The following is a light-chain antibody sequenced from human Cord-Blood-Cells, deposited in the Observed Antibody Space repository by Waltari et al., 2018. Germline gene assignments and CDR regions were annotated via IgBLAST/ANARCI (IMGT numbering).Light chain of an antibody. CDR2: EVS. CDR1: SSDVGSYNI. J-gene: IGLJ1*01. Sequence: QSALTQPASVSGSPGQSITISCTGTSSDVGSYNIVSWYHQHPGKAPKLMIYEVSKRPSGFSNRFSGSKSGNTASLTISGLQAEDEADYYCCSYAGSSTYVFGTGTKVTVL. CDR3: CSYAGSSTYV. V-gene: IGLV2-23*02.